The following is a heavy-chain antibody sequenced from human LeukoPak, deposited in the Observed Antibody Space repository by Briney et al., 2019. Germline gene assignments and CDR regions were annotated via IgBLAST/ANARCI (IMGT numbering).Heavy chain of an antibody. CDR2: IYSGGST. Sequence: GGSLRLSCAVSGFTVSSNYMSWVRQAPGKGLEWVSVIYSGGSTYYADSVKGRFTISRDNSKNTLYLQMNSLRAEDTAVYYCARDRNREYGMDVWGQGTTVTVSS. D-gene: IGHD1-14*01. CDR1: GFTVSSNY. CDR3: ARDRNREYGMDV. V-gene: IGHV3-53*01. J-gene: IGHJ6*02.